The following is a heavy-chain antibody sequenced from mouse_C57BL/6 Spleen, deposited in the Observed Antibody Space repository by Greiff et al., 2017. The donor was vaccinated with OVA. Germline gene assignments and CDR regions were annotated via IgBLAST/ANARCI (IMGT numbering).Heavy chain of an antibody. CDR1: GYTFTSYW. CDR2: IYPSDSET. D-gene: IGHD1-1*01. Sequence: QVQLQQPGAELVRPGSSVKLSCKASGYTFTSYWMHWVKQRPIQGLEWIGNIYPSDSETHYNQKFKDKATLTVDKSSSTAYMQLSSLTSEDSAVYYCERYYYGSSFDYWGQGTTLTVSS. V-gene: IGHV1-52*01. J-gene: IGHJ2*01. CDR3: ERYYYGSSFDY.